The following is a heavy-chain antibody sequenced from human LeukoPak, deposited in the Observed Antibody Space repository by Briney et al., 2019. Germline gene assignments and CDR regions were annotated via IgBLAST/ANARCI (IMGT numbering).Heavy chain of an antibody. Sequence: ASVNASCKASAYSFTGYFLHWVRQAPGQGLEWMGWINPNGGGTNYAQKFQGRVTMTRDTSISTAYMELSRLTSDDTAVYYCARVREDNWGAYYSDYWGQGTLVTVS. V-gene: IGHV1-2*02. CDR2: INPNGGGT. CDR3: ARVREDNWGAYYSDY. J-gene: IGHJ4*02. CDR1: AYSFTGYF. D-gene: IGHD7-27*01.